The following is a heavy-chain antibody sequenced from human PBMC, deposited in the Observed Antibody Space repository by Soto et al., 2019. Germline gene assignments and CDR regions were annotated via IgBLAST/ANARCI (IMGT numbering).Heavy chain of an antibody. J-gene: IGHJ6*02. D-gene: IGHD3-16*01. CDR3: AKAGAALGENYYYYGMDV. CDR2: ISYDGSNK. Sequence: QVQLVESGGGVVQPARSLRLSCAASGFTFSSKGMHWVRQAPGKGLEWVAVISYDGSNKYYADSVKGRFTISRDNSKNTLYLQMNSLRAEDTAVYYCAKAGAALGENYYYYGMDVWGQGSTVTVSS. CDR1: GFTFSSKG. V-gene: IGHV3-30*18.